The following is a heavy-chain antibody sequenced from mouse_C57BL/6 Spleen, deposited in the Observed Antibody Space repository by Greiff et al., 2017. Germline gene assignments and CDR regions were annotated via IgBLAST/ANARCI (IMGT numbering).Heavy chain of an antibody. CDR1: GYAFTNYL. V-gene: IGHV1-54*01. Sequence: VQLQQSGAELVRPGTSVKVSCKASGYAFTNYLLEWVQQRPGQGLEWIGVINPGSGGTNSNEKFKGKATLTADKSSSTAYMPLSSLTSEVSAVYCCARYYDWGQGTLVTVSA. CDR3: ARYYD. CDR2: INPGSGGT. J-gene: IGHJ3*01. D-gene: IGHD1-1*01.